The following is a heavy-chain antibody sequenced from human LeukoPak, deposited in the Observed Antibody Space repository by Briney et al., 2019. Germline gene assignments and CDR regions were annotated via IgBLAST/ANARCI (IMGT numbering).Heavy chain of an antibody. CDR2: IRYDGSNK. J-gene: IGHJ4*02. CDR1: GFTFSSYG. D-gene: IGHD1-26*01. Sequence: GGSLRLSCAASGFTFSSYGMHWVRQAPGKGLEWVAFIRYDGSNKYYADSVKGRFTISRDNSKNTLYLQMNSLRAEDTAVYYCANDRSGGSEHLDYWGQGTLVTVSS. V-gene: IGHV3-30*02. CDR3: ANDRSGGSEHLDY.